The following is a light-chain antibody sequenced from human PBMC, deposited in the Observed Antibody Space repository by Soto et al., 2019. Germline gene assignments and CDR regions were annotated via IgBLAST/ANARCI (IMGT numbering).Light chain of an antibody. Sequence: QSALTQPPSASGSPGQSVTISCTGTSSDVGGYNYVSWYQQHPGKAPKLMISEVSKRPSGVPDRFSGSKSGNTASLTVSGLQGWEEADFYCSSICGNHHLVFGGGTKLTVL. J-gene: IGLJ2*01. V-gene: IGLV2-8*01. CDR2: EVS. CDR1: SSDVGGYNY. CDR3: SSICGNHHLV.